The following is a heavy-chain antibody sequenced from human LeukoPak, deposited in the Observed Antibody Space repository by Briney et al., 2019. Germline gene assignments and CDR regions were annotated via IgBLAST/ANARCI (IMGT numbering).Heavy chain of an antibody. D-gene: IGHD2-15*01. V-gene: IGHV4-39*01. Sequence: SETLSLTCTVSGDSISSSGYCWGWMRRPPGKGLEWIGSIYYSGSTYYNPSLKSRVTISVDTSKNQFSLKLSSVTAADTAVYYCARLGVVVAATQIDYWGQGTLVTVSS. J-gene: IGHJ4*02. CDR3: ARLGVVVAATQIDY. CDR2: IYYSGST. CDR1: GDSISSSGYC.